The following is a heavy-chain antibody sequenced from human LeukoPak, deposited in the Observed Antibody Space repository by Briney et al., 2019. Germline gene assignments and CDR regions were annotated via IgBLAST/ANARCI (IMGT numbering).Heavy chain of an antibody. Sequence: GGSLRLSRAASGFTFSSYGMHWARQAPGKGLEWVAVISYDGSNKYYADSVKGRFTISRDNSKNTLYLQMNSLRADDTAVYYCATGIAVAGFDYWGQGTLVTVSS. CDR3: ATGIAVAGFDY. CDR2: ISYDGSNK. CDR1: GFTFSSYG. V-gene: IGHV3-30*03. J-gene: IGHJ4*02. D-gene: IGHD6-19*01.